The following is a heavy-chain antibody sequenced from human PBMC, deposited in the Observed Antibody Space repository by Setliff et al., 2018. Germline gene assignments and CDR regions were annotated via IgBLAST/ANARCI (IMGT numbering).Heavy chain of an antibody. Sequence: ASVKVSCKVSGYTLTELSMHWVRQAPGQGLEWMGWISAYNGNTNYAQKLQGRVTMTTDTSTSTAYMELRSLRSDDTAVYYCARSEGSSWLSSYYYYYGMDVWGQGTTVTVSS. CDR2: ISAYNGNT. J-gene: IGHJ6*02. CDR1: GYTLTELS. D-gene: IGHD6-13*01. CDR3: ARSEGSSWLSSYYYYYGMDV. V-gene: IGHV1-18*01.